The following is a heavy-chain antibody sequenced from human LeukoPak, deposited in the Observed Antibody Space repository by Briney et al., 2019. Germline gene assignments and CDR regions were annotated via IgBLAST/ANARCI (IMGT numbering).Heavy chain of an antibody. D-gene: IGHD3-10*01. V-gene: IGHV1-8*01. CDR2: MNPNSGNT. Sequence: ASVKVSCKASGYTFTSYDINWVRQATGQGLEWMGWMNPNSGNTGYAQKFQGRVTMTRNTSISTAYMELSSLRSEDTAVYYCARGHSGSGSYYVSKYYYMDVWGKGTTVTISS. J-gene: IGHJ6*03. CDR1: GYTFTSYD. CDR3: ARGHSGSGSYYVSKYYYMDV.